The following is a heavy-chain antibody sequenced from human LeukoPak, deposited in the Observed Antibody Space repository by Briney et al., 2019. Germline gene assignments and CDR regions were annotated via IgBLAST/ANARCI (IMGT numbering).Heavy chain of an antibody. D-gene: IGHD2-2*01. J-gene: IGHJ6*03. Sequence: GGSLRLSCAASGFTFSSYAMSWVRQAPGKGLEWVSAISGSGGSTYYADSVKGRFTISRDNSKNTLYLQMNSLRAEDTAVYYCAKTDCSSTSCYLYYYYMDVWGKGTTVTVSS. CDR2: ISGSGGST. CDR1: GFTFSSYA. V-gene: IGHV3-23*01. CDR3: AKTDCSSTSCYLYYYYMDV.